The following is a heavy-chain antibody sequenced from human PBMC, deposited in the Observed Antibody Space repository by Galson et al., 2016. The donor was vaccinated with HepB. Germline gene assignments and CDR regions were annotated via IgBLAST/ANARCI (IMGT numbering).Heavy chain of an antibody. V-gene: IGHV3-23*01. D-gene: IGHD2-2*01. CDR2: LSDSGGST. CDR1: GFTFSNYG. J-gene: IGHJ4*02. Sequence: SLRLSCAASGFTFSNYGMHWVRQAPGKGLEWVSGLSDSGGSTDYTGSVKGRLTIPRDNSKNTLYLQMNSLRAEDTAVYYCAKAQGPHHQMYHYFDYWGQGTLVTVSS. CDR3: AKAQGPHHQMYHYFDY.